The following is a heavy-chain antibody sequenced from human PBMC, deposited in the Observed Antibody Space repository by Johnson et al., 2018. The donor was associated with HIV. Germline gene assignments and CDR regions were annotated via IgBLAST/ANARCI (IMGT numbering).Heavy chain of an antibody. J-gene: IGHJ3*02. Sequence: AASGFTVSSNYMSWVRQAPGKGLEWVSVIYSGGSTYYADSVKGRFTISRANSKTTLYLQMNSLRVEDTAGYYCARGLRYFDWFDAFDIWGQGTMVTVSS. D-gene: IGHD3-9*01. V-gene: IGHV3-53*01. CDR1: GFTVSSNY. CDR3: ARGLRYFDWFDAFDI. CDR2: IYSGGST.